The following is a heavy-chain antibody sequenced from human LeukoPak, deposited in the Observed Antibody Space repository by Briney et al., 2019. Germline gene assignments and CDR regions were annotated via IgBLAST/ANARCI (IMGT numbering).Heavy chain of an antibody. CDR3: ARVAYYRVTADQITDAFDV. CDR1: GFTFSSYA. J-gene: IGHJ3*01. CDR2: ISGSGGST. V-gene: IGHV3-23*01. D-gene: IGHD2-21*02. Sequence: HPGGSLRLSCAASGFTFSSYAMSWVCQAPGKGLEWVSAISGSGGSTYYADSVKSRFTISRDNSKNTLYLQMNSLRAEDTAVYFCARVAYYRVTADQITDAFDVWGRGTAVTVSS.